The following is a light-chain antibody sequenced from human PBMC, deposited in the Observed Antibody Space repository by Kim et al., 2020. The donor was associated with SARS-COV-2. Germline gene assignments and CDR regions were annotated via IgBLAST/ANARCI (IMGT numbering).Light chain of an antibody. J-gene: IGLJ3*02. CDR2: EVS. V-gene: IGLV2-18*02. Sequence: QSALTQPPSVSGSPGQSVTISCTGTSSDVGTYNRVSWYQQPPGTAPKLMIYEVSNRPSGVPDRFSGSKSGNTASLTISGLQAEDEGDYYCSSYTSSNTGVFGGGTQLTVL. CDR3: SSYTSSNTGV. CDR1: SSDVGTYNR.